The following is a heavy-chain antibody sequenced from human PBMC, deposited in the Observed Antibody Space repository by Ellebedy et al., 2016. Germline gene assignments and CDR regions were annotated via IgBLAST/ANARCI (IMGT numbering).Heavy chain of an antibody. CDR1: GYTFTGYY. Sequence: ASVKVSXKASGYTFTGYYMHWVRQAPGKGLEWMGGFDPEDGETIYAQKFQGRVTMTEDTSTDTAYMELSSLRSEDTAVYYCATEIREDYYGSGSYPWGQGTLVTVSS. V-gene: IGHV1-24*01. CDR3: ATEIREDYYGSGSYP. D-gene: IGHD3-10*01. J-gene: IGHJ5*02. CDR2: FDPEDGET.